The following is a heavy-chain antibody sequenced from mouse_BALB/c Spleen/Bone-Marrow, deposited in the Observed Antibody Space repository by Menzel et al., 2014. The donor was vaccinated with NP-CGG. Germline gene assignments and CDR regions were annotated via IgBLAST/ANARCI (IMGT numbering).Heavy chain of an antibody. Sequence: VHVKQSGPELVKPGAPVKMSCKASGYTFTGYVMHWVKQKPGQGLEWIGYINPYNDGTKYNEKFKGKATLTSDKSSSTAYMELSSLTSEDSAVYYCAREGGLRRGDYYTMDYWGQGTSVTVSS. CDR3: AREGGLRRGDYYTMDY. D-gene: IGHD2-4*01. CDR2: INPYNDGT. V-gene: IGHV1-14*01. J-gene: IGHJ4*01. CDR1: GYTFTGYV.